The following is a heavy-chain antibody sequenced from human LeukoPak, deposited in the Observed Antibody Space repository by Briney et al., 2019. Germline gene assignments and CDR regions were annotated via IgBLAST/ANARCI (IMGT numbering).Heavy chain of an antibody. CDR2: IIPLFGTA. V-gene: IGHV1-69*05. J-gene: IGHJ4*02. CDR3: ARAESERGDGYNWEGFDY. Sequence: SVKVSCKASGGTFSSYAISWVRQAPGQGLEWMGRIIPLFGTANYAQKFQGRVTITTDESTSTAYMELSSLRSEDTAVYYCARAESERGDGYNWEGFDYWGQGTLVTVSS. D-gene: IGHD5-24*01. CDR1: GGTFSSYA.